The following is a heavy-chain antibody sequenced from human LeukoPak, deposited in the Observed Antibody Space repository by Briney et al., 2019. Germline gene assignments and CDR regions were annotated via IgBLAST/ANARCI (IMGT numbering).Heavy chain of an antibody. CDR2: IDANAKTT. CDR1: GFTFSNYW. D-gene: IGHD1-26*01. V-gene: IGHV3-74*01. Sequence: GGSLRLSCAASGFTFSNYWLHWVRQAPGRGLVWVSRIDANAKTTSYADSVKGRFTISTDNAKKTLYLQMNSLRVEDTAVYYCLTVVETTIAAFDIWGQGTMVTVSS. J-gene: IGHJ3*02. CDR3: LTVVETTIAAFDI.